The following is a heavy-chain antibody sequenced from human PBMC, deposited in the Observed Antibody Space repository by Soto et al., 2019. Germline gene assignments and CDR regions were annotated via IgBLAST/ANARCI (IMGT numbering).Heavy chain of an antibody. D-gene: IGHD4-17*01. Sequence: GGSLRLSCAASGFTFSSYAMSWVRQAPGKGLEWVSAISGSGGSTYYADSVKGRFTISRDNSKNTLYLQMNSLRAEDTAVYYCAKLPIPSLRYYYMDVWGKGTTVTVSS. CDR2: ISGSGGST. CDR3: AKLPIPSLRYYYMDV. CDR1: GFTFSSYA. J-gene: IGHJ6*03. V-gene: IGHV3-23*01.